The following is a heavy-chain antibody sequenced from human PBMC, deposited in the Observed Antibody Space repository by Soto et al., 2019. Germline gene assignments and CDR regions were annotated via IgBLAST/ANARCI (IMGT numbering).Heavy chain of an antibody. D-gene: IGHD3-22*01. CDR3: ARLGTGYYDSSGYPVQH. Sequence: LVKVSCKASGGTFSSYTISWVRQAPGQGLEWMGRIIPILGIANYAQKFQGRVTITADKSTSTAYMELSSLRSEDTAVYYCARLGTGYYDSSGYPVQHWGQGTLVTVSS. J-gene: IGHJ1*01. CDR1: GGTFSSYT. CDR2: IIPILGIA. V-gene: IGHV1-69*02.